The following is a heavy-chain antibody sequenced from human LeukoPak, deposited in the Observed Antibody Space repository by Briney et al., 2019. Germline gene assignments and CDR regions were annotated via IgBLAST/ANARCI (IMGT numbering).Heavy chain of an antibody. CDR3: ARNWGYNYGYGSFDS. CDR1: GGPIRSAGYY. J-gene: IGHJ4*02. D-gene: IGHD5-24*01. Sequence: SETLSLTCNVSGGPIRSAGYYWSWIRQSPGRGLEWIGYIYHSGTTFYSPSLKSRVTISIDTSKSQFPLTLSAVAAADTAVYYCARNWGYNYGYGSFDSWGQGILVTVSS. CDR2: IYHSGTT. V-gene: IGHV4-30-2*06.